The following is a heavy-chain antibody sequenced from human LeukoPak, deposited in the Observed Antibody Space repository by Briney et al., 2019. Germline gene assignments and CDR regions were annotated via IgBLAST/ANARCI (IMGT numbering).Heavy chain of an antibody. D-gene: IGHD3-22*01. CDR2: IYYSGST. V-gene: IGHV4-59*08. J-gene: IGHJ4*02. Sequence: SETLSLTCTVSGGSISSYYWSWIRQPPGKGLERIGYIYYSGSTNYNPSLKSRVTISVDTSKNQFSLKLSSVTAADTAIYYCVRHLSSGFDYWGQGTLVTVSS. CDR1: GGSISSYY. CDR3: VRHLSSGFDY.